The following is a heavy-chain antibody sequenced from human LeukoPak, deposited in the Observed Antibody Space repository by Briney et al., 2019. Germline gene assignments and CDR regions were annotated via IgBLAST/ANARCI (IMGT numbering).Heavy chain of an antibody. CDR1: GFTFSDYS. CDR3: ARDSAREWLRSFGS. J-gene: IGHJ4*02. CDR2: ISSTSLTI. V-gene: IGHV3-48*04. Sequence: PGGSLRLSCAASGFTFSDYSMDWVRQAPGKGLEWISYISSTSLTIHYAESVKGRFTISRDNAKNAVYLQLNSLRAEDTAVYYCARDSAREWLRSFGSWGQGTLVTVSS. D-gene: IGHD5-12*01.